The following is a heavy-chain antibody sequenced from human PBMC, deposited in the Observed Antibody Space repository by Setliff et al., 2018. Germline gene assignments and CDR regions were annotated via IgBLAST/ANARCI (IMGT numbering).Heavy chain of an antibody. V-gene: IGHV4-39*01. CDR2: IYYSGST. Sequence: PSETLSLTCTVSGGSISSSSYYWGWIRQPPGKGLEWIGSIYYSGSTYYNPSLKSRVTISVDTSKNKFSLKLSSVTAADTAVYYCARFSGSGWSYFDCWGQGTLVTVSS. J-gene: IGHJ4*02. D-gene: IGHD6-19*01. CDR1: GGSISSSSYY. CDR3: ARFSGSGWSYFDC.